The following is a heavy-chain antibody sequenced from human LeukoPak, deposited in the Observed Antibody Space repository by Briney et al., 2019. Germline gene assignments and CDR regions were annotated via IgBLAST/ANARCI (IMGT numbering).Heavy chain of an antibody. V-gene: IGHV4-59*01. Sequence: SETQSLTHGVSSGLQHRCYQRGARQPPGKRLEWIGDVYYSGSTNYNPSLKSRVTISIGTSKNHFSLKLNSVTTADTAVYYCSRKEGCSFVIWGQGTMVTVSS. D-gene: IGHD6-19*01. CDR2: VYYSGST. CDR3: SRKEGCSFVI. J-gene: IGHJ3*02. CDR1: SGLQHRCY.